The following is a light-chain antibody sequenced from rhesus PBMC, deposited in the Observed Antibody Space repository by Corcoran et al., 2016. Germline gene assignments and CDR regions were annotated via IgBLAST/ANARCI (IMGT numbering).Light chain of an antibody. CDR1: QSAGSI. CDR3: LQLSNWPYS. V-gene: IGKV3-24*04. Sequence: EIVMTQSPATLSLSPGERATRSCRASQSAGSILAVYQEKPGQASRPLIDGASCRATGIPERFRGRGSGTDFTLTISSLGPEDVAVYYCLQLSNWPYSFGQGTKVEIK. CDR2: GAS. J-gene: IGKJ2*01.